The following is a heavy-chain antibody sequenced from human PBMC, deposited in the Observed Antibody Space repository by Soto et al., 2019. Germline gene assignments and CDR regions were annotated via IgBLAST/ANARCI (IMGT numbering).Heavy chain of an antibody. CDR3: AAGGTRWLHSPFDY. CDR2: FDPEDGET. V-gene: IGHV1-24*01. CDR1: GHTLTELS. D-gene: IGHD1-1*01. Sequence: QVQLLQSGAEVKKPGASVKVSCKVSGHTLTELSMHWVLQAPGRGLEWMGGFDPEDGETISAQKFQGRVTMTEDTSTDSTYMELTSLRSEDTAVYYCAAGGTRWLHSPFDYWGQGTLVTISS. J-gene: IGHJ4*02.